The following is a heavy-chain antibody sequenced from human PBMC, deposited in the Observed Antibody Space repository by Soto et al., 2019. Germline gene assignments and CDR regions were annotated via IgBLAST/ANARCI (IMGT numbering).Heavy chain of an antibody. CDR3: ARVEGDYYDSSGPAADV. Sequence: SETLSLTCTVSGGSISSGGYYWSWIRQHPGKGLEWIGYIYYSGSTYYNPSLKSRVTISVDTSKNQFSLKLSSVTAADTAVYYCARVEGDYYDSSGPAADVWGQGTSVTVS. CDR2: IYYSGST. V-gene: IGHV4-31*03. J-gene: IGHJ6*02. CDR1: GGSISSGGYY. D-gene: IGHD3-22*01.